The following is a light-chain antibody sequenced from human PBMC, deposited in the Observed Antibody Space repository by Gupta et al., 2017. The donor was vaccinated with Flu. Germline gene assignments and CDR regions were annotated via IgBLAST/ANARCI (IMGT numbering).Light chain of an antibody. J-gene: IGKJ3*01. CDR1: QSVSSY. CDR3: QQQNNSQPFFT. V-gene: IGKV3D-11*02. CDR2: DAS. Sequence: EIVLTQSPATLSLSPGERATLSCRASQSVSSYLAWYQQKPGQAPRLLIYDASNRAMGIRATFSGSGGGTDFNFTITSREPEDFAVYYCQQQNNSQPFFTFGRGTKVDIK.